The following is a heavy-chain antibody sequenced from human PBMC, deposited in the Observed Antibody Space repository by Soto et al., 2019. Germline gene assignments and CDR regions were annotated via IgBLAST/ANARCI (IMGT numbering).Heavy chain of an antibody. V-gene: IGHV4-30-4*08. CDR1: GGSISGDYYH. CDR2: IHFSGSV. J-gene: IGHJ6*02. D-gene: IGHD2-21*02. Sequence: QVQLQQSGPGLVKPSQTLSLTCTVCGGSISGDYYHWTWIRQSPGKGLEWIGYIHFSGSVLYNPSFKSRPTISVDTSKNQFSLHLRSVTAADTAVYFCAREDDGGDRDYYGLDVWGQGTTVTVSS. CDR3: AREDDGGDRDYYGLDV.